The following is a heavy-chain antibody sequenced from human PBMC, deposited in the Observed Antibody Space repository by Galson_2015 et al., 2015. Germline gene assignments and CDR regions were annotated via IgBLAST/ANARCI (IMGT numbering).Heavy chain of an antibody. Sequence: SVKVSCKASGGTFSSYAISWVRQAPGQGLEWMGGIIPIFGTANYAQKFQGRVTITADESTSTAYMELSSLRSDYTAVDYCASVIVGATTPYYYYGMDVWGQGTTVTVSS. J-gene: IGHJ6*02. V-gene: IGHV1-69*13. CDR1: GGTFSSYA. CDR3: ASVIVGATTPYYYYGMDV. CDR2: IIPIFGTA. D-gene: IGHD1-26*01.